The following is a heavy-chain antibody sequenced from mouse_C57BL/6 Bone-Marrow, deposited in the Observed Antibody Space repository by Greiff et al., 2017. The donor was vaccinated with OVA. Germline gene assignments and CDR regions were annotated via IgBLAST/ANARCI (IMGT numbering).Heavy chain of an antibody. D-gene: IGHD5-1*01. V-gene: IGHV10-1*01. Sequence: EVKVEESGGGLVQPKGSLKLSCAASGFSFNTYAMNWVRQAPGKGLEWVARIRSKSNNYATYYADSVKDRFTISRDDSESMLYLQMNNLKTEDTAMYYCVRHRGVHAMDYWGQGTSVTVSS. CDR1: GFSFNTYA. J-gene: IGHJ4*01. CDR3: VRHRGVHAMDY. CDR2: IRSKSNNYAT.